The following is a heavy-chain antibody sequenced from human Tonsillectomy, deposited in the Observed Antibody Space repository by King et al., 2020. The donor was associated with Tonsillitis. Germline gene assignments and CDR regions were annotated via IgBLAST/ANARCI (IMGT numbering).Heavy chain of an antibody. CDR3: ARDSNYYGSGSYLDFDS. CDR2: INSDGSST. J-gene: IGHJ4*02. CDR1: GFTFRNYW. D-gene: IGHD3-10*01. V-gene: IGHV3-74*01. Sequence: VQLVESGGGLVQPGGSLRLSCAASGFTFRNYWMHWVRQAPEKGLVWVSRINSDGSSTSYADSVKGRFSISRDNANNTLYLQMNSLRAEDTAVYYCARDSNYYGSGSYLDFDSWGQGTLVTVSS.